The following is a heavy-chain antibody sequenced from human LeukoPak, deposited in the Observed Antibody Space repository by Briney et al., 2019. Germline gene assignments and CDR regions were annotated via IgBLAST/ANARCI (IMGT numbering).Heavy chain of an antibody. CDR3: ARVAPNRRYCSGGSCLNYFDY. CDR2: INPSGGNT. CDR1: GYTFTSYY. V-gene: IGHV1-46*01. J-gene: IGHJ4*02. Sequence: GASVKVSCKASGYTFTSYYIHWVRQAPGQGLEWMGIINPSGGNTNYAQKLQGRVTMTTDTSTSTAYMELRSLRSDDTAVYYCARVAPNRRYCSGGSCLNYFDYWGQGTLVTVSS. D-gene: IGHD2-15*01.